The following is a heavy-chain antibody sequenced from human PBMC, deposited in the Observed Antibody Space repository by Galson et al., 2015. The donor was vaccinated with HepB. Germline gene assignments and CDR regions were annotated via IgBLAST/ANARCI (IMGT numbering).Heavy chain of an antibody. J-gene: IGHJ6*03. Sequence: SLRLSCAASGFTFSDFGMHWVRQAPGKGLEWVAAIWYDGNNKYYADSVKGRFTISRDNSRNTLYLQMNSQRAEDTAVYYCARQVRTATAHMDVWGKGTKVTVSS. CDR3: ARQVRTATAHMDV. V-gene: IGHV3-33*08. CDR2: IWYDGNNK. D-gene: IGHD5-18*01. CDR1: GFTFSDFG.